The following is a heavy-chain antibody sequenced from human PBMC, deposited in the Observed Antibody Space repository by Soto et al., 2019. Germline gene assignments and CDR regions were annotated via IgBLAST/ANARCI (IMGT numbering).Heavy chain of an antibody. J-gene: IGHJ6*03. Sequence: QDQLVQSGVEVKKPGASVKVSCKASGYSFTNYGITWVRQAPRQGFEWMGWISAYNGNTNYAQKFKGRVPMTTDASTRTAFLDLRSLRSDDTAVYYCARDRGVAPPVAGNTHYYYYMDVWGKGTTVTVSS. V-gene: IGHV1-18*01. CDR1: GYSFTNYG. CDR2: ISAYNGNT. CDR3: ARDRGVAPPVAGNTHYYYYMDV. D-gene: IGHD6-19*01.